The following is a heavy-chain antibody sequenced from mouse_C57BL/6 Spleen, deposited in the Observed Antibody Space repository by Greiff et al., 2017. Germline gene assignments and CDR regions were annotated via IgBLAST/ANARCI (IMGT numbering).Heavy chain of an antibody. CDR2: ISSGGSYT. CDR3: ARRGGYGYFSLYYAMDD. D-gene: IGHD2-2*01. Sequence: EVTLVESGGDLVQPGGSLKLSCAASGFTFSSYAMSWVRQTPDKRLEWVATISSGGSYTYYPDSVKGRFTLSRDNAKNTLYLHMSSMKSEDTAMYYCARRGGYGYFSLYYAMDDWGKGTSVTVSS. J-gene: IGHJ4*01. CDR1: GFTFSSYA. V-gene: IGHV5-6*02.